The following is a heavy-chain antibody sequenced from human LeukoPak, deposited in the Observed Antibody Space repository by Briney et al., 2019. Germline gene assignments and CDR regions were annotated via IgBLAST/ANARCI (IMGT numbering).Heavy chain of an antibody. Sequence: GGTLRLSCAASGFTFSSYGMGWVRQAPGKGLEWVSAISGSGDSTYYADSVKGRFTISRDNSKNTLYLQMNSLRAEDTAVYYCARVTYYGSGSYYNNWGQGTLVTVSS. V-gene: IGHV3-23*01. CDR2: ISGSGDST. D-gene: IGHD3-10*01. CDR1: GFTFSSYG. J-gene: IGHJ4*02. CDR3: ARVTYYGSGSYYNN.